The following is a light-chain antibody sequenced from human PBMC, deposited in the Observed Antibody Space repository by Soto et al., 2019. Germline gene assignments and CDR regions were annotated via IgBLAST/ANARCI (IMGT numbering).Light chain of an antibody. J-gene: IGKJ1*01. CDR2: DAS. V-gene: IGKV3-11*01. CDR1: QSVSSY. CDR3: QQYKNWPRT. Sequence: EIVLTMSPVTLSLSPGERATLSCRASQSVSSYLAWYQQKPGQAPRLLIYDASNRATGIPARFSGSGSGTEFTLTISSLQAEDVAVYYCQQYKNWPRTFGQGTKVDIK.